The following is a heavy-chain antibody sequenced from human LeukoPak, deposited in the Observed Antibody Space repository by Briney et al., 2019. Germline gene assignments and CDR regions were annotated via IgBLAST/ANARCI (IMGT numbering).Heavy chain of an antibody. CDR1: GGSISSYY. J-gene: IGHJ4*02. D-gene: IGHD2-15*01. CDR3: AVGYCSGGSCYSFDY. V-gene: IGHV4-59*12. Sequence: SETLSLTCTVSGGSISSYYWSWIRQPPGKGLEWIGYIYYSGSTNYNPSLKSRVTISVDTSKNQFSLKLSSVTAADTAVYYCAVGYCSGGSCYSFDYWGQGTLVTVSS. CDR2: IYYSGST.